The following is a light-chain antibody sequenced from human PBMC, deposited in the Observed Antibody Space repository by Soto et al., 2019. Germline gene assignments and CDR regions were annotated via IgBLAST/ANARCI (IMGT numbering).Light chain of an antibody. CDR1: QAVLYPPNNKNY. CDR2: WAF. J-gene: IGKJ1*01. CDR3: LQYYNTPRT. Sequence: DVVMTQSPDSLAVSLGERATINCKSSQAVLYPPNNKNYLAWYQQKPGQPPKLLIYWAFFRESGVPDRFSGSGSGTDFTLTISSLQAEDVAIYYCLQYYNTPRTLGQGTKVEV. V-gene: IGKV4-1*01.